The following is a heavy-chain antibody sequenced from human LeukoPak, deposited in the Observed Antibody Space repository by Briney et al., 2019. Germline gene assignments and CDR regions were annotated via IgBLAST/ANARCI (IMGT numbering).Heavy chain of an antibody. V-gene: IGHV4-59*01. D-gene: IGHD3-22*01. CDR3: ASLTTADAFDI. J-gene: IGHJ3*02. CDR1: GGSISSYY. Sequence: AETLSLTCTVSGGSISSYYWSWIRQPPGKGLEWIGYIYYSGSTNYNPSLKSRVTISVDTSKNQFSLKLSSVTAADTAVFYCASLTTADAFDIWGQGTMVTVSS. CDR2: IYYSGST.